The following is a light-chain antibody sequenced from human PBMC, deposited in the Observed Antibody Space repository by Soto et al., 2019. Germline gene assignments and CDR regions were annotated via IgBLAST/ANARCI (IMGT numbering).Light chain of an antibody. CDR2: AAS. J-gene: IGKJ1*01. Sequence: IQMTQSPSSLSASVGDRVTVTCRASQSIGSYVNWYQEKPGEAPKVLIFAASSLQSGVPSRFSGSGTGTDFTLTISGLQPADFATYYCQQSYSTAWTFGQGTKVDIK. CDR3: QQSYSTAWT. V-gene: IGKV1-39*01. CDR1: QSIGSY.